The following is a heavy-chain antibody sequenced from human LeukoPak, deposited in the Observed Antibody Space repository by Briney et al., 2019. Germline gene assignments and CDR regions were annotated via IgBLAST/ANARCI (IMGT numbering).Heavy chain of an antibody. CDR1: GGSIRNYY. J-gene: IGHJ5*02. Sequence: SETLSLTCTVSGGSIRNYYWTWLRQPPGKGLEWIGYIYSSGSTGYNPSLGGRVTISLAMSKNPFSLRLTSVTAADTAMYYCARSVGWSYELDHWGQGTLVTVSS. V-gene: IGHV4-59*01. CDR2: IYSSGST. D-gene: IGHD6-19*01. CDR3: ARSVGWSYELDH.